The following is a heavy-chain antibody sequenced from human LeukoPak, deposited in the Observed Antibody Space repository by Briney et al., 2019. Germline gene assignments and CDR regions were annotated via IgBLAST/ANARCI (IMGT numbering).Heavy chain of an antibody. V-gene: IGHV3-30*03. CDR1: GFTFSSYV. J-gene: IGHJ4*02. CDR3: EASWHY. CDR2: ISYDEDNI. D-gene: IGHD1-26*01. Sequence: TGGSLRLSCSASGFTFSSYVMHWVRQAPGKGLEWVATISYDEDNIYYADSVKGRFTISRDNSKDTLFLQMNSLKIEDTAIYYCEASWHYWGQGTLVTVPS.